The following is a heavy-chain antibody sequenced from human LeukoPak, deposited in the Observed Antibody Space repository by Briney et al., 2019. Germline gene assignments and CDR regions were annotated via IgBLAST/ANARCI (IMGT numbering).Heavy chain of an antibody. CDR3: AREPPITYYYGSGSQDY. D-gene: IGHD3-10*01. Sequence: ASVKVSCKASGYTFTSYGISWVRQAPGQGLEWMGWISAYNGNTNYAQKLQGRVTMTTDTSTSTAYMELRSLRSDDTAVYYCAREPPITYYYGSGSQDYWGQGTLVTVSS. CDR1: GYTFTSYG. CDR2: ISAYNGNT. V-gene: IGHV1-18*01. J-gene: IGHJ4*02.